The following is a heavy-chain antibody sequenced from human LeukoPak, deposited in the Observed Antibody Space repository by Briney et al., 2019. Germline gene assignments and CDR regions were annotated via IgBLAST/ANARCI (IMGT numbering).Heavy chain of an antibody. CDR2: ISSSSSYI. D-gene: IGHD2-2*01. Sequence: GGSLRLSCAASGFTFSSYSMNWVRQAPGKGLEWVSSISSSSSYIYYADSVKGRFTISRDNAKNSLYLQMNSLRAEDTAVYYCARGTCSSTSCYLSWSGYYGMDVWGQGTTVTVSS. CDR1: GFTFSSYS. V-gene: IGHV3-21*01. CDR3: ARGTCSSTSCYLSWSGYYGMDV. J-gene: IGHJ6*02.